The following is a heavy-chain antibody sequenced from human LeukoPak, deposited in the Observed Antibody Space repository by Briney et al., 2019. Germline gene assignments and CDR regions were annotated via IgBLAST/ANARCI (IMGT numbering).Heavy chain of an antibody. D-gene: IGHD2-2*01. V-gene: IGHV3-7*01. Sequence: GGSLRLSCVVSGFIVSGDYMSWVRQAPGQGLEWVANINQDGSEKYYLDSAKGRFTISRDNARNSLYLQVNSLRAEDTAVYYCARGGTSGYSSTRHFWGGNYYFDYWGQGSLVTVSS. CDR3: ARGGTSGYSSTRHFWGGNYYFDY. J-gene: IGHJ4*02. CDR2: INQDGSEK. CDR1: GFIVSGDY.